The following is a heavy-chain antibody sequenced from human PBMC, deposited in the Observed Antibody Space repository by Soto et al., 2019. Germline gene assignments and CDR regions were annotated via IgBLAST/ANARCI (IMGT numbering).Heavy chain of an antibody. CDR2: IWPDGTNK. V-gene: IGHV3-33*01. CDR3: ARGLIVVPPFAS. CDR1: GFAFRSYG. D-gene: IGHD2-15*01. J-gene: IGHJ5*01. Sequence: QVKLEESGGGVVQTGRSRRLSCVVSGFAFRSYGMHWVRQAPGKGPEWVASIWPDGTNKFHADSVNGRLTISRDNSRNTLNLQMNSLRVEDTAVYCARGLIVVPPFASWGRGTLVTVSS.